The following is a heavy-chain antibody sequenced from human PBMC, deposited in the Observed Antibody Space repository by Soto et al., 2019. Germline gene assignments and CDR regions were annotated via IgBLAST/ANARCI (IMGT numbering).Heavy chain of an antibody. CDR1: GESFSGYY. CDR3: ARVLRRGAASIAVAGTVVGY. V-gene: IGHV4-34*01. CDR2: INHSGST. Sequence: QVQLQQWGAGLLKPSETLSLTCAVYGESFSGYYWSWIRQPPGKGLEWIGEINHSGSTNYNPSLKSRVTISVDTSKIQFSLKLSSVTAADTAVYYCARVLRRGAASIAVAGTVVGYWGQGTLVTVSS. J-gene: IGHJ4*02. D-gene: IGHD6-19*01.